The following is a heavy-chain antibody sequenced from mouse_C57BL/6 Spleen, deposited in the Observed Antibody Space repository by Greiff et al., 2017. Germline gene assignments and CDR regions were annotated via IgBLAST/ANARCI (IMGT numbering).Heavy chain of an antibody. CDR2: ISDGGSYT. CDR3: ARHYYGSSYYAMDY. J-gene: IGHJ4*01. V-gene: IGHV5-4*01. D-gene: IGHD1-1*01. Sequence: EVHLVESGGGLVKPGGSLKLSCAASGFTFSSYAMSWVRQTPEKRLEWVATISDGGSYTYYPDNVKGRFTISRDNAKNNLYLQMSHLKSEDTAMYYCARHYYGSSYYAMDYWGQGTSVTVSS. CDR1: GFTFSSYA.